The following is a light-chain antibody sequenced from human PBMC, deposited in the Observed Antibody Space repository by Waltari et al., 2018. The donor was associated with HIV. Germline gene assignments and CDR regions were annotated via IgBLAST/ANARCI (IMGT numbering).Light chain of an antibody. CDR1: ALPKKY. V-gene: IGLV3-10*01. CDR2: YDT. J-gene: IGLJ1*01. CDR3: YSRDTSGIHFV. Sequence: SYELTQPPSVSVSPGQTARITCSGDALPKKYAYWYQQKSGQAPILVIYYDTKRPSGIPERLSGATSGTMATLTISGAQVEDEADYYCYSRDTSGIHFVFGTGTKVTVL.